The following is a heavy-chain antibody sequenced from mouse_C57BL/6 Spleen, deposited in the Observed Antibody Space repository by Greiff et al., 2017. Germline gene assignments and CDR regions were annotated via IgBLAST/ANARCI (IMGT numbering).Heavy chain of an antibody. CDR3: ARDCSGFDY. V-gene: IGHV5-16*01. CDR2: INYDGSST. J-gene: IGHJ2*01. Sequence: EVMLVESEGGLVQPGSSMKLSCTASGFTFSDYYMAWVRQVPEKGLEWVANINYDGSSTNYMDSLKSRFIISRDNAKNMLYLQMSRLKSEDTATYCCARDCSGFDYRGQGTTLTVSS. CDR1: GFTFSDYY. D-gene: IGHD3-2*02.